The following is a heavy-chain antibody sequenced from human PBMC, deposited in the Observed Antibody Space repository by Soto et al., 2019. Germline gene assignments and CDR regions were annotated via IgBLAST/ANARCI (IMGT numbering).Heavy chain of an antibody. CDR1: GYTFTSYG. Sequence: ASVKGSCKAPGYTFTSYGISWVRQPPGHGRGWMGQYSTSNANTNYAQKLQGRVTMTTDTSTSTAYMELRSLRSDDTAVYYCAINYKDYYDSRGYWFHTWGQGTLDTVST. V-gene: IGHV1-18*04. CDR3: AINYKDYYDSRGYWFHT. CDR2: YSTSNANT. J-gene: IGHJ5*02. D-gene: IGHD3-22*01.